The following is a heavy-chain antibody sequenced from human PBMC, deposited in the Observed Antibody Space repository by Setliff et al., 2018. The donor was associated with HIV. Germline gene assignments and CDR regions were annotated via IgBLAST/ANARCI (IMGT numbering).Heavy chain of an antibody. CDR2: IYYTGAT. V-gene: IGHV4-59*01. CDR1: GGSIDTYY. J-gene: IGHJ3*02. CDR3: ARRSLNLGELSSNPDSSDI. Sequence: PSETLSLTCTVSGGSIDTYYWTWLRQSPGKGLEWIGYIYYTGATNYSPSLKSRVTILFDTSRRQFSLKLFSVTAADAAVYSCARRSLNLGELSSNPDSSDIWDQGTMVTVSS. D-gene: IGHD3-16*02.